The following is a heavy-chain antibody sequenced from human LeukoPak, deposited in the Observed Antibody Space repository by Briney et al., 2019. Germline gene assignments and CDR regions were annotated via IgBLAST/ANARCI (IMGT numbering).Heavy chain of an antibody. CDR1: GGSISSSSYY. Sequence: SETLSLTCTVSGGSISSSSYYWGWIRQPPGKGLEWIGSIYYSGSTYYNPSLKSRVTISVDTSKNQFSLKLSSVTAADTAVYYCARAVRVYAMSSSSGAFDYWGQGTLVTVSS. CDR3: ARAVRVYAMSSSSGAFDY. V-gene: IGHV4-39*07. CDR2: IYYSGST. D-gene: IGHD6-13*01. J-gene: IGHJ4*02.